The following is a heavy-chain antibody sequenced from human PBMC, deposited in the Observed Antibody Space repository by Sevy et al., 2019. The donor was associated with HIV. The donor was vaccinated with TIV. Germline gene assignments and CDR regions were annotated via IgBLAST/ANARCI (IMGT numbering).Heavy chain of an antibody. CDR1: GFTVSSNY. CDR2: IYSGGSI. CDR3: ARGEIVAAGMFYQYYGMDV. V-gene: IGHV3-66*01. Sequence: GGSLRLSCAASGFTVSSNYMSWVRQAPGKGLEWVSVIYSGGSIYYADSVKGRFTISRDNSKNTLFLQMNTLRAEDTAVYCCARGEIVAAGMFYQYYGMDVWGQGTTVTVSS. D-gene: IGHD6-13*01. J-gene: IGHJ6*02.